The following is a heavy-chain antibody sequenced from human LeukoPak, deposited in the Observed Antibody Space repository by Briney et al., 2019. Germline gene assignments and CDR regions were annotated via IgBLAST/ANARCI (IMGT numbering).Heavy chain of an antibody. CDR1: GFTFSSYG. Sequence: GGSLRLSCAASGFTFSSYGMHWVRQAPGQGLEWVAVIWYDGSNEYYADSVKGRFTISRDISKNTLYLQMNSLRAEETAVYYCARDWQWLVLDYWGQGTLVTVSS. CDR2: IWYDGSNE. CDR3: ARDWQWLVLDY. J-gene: IGHJ4*02. D-gene: IGHD6-19*01. V-gene: IGHV3-33*01.